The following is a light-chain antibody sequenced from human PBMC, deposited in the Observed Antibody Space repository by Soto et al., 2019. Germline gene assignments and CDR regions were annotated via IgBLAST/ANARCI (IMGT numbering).Light chain of an antibody. CDR2: GTS. Sequence: EMVLTQSPGTLSLSPGERATLSCRASQSVSSSYLAWYQQKPGQAPRLLIYGTSSRATSIPDRFSGSGSGTDFPLTISRLEPADFAVYYCQQYGSSSWTFGQGTKVEIK. J-gene: IGKJ1*01. V-gene: IGKV3-20*01. CDR3: QQYGSSSWT. CDR1: QSVSSSY.